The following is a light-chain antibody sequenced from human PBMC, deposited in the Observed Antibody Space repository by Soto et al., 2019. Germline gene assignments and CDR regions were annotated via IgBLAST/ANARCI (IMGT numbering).Light chain of an antibody. Sequence: DNPLTQSPSFLSASLGDRVTITCRASQDISRYLAWYQQKPGKAPKLLIYAASTLQSGVPSRFSGSGSGTEFALTISSLQPEDFATYYCQQLNSYPLTFGGGTKVEIK. V-gene: IGKV1-9*01. CDR1: QDISRY. CDR2: AAS. J-gene: IGKJ4*01. CDR3: QQLNSYPLT.